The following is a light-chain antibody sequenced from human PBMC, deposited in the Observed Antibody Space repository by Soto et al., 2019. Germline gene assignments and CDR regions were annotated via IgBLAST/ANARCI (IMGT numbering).Light chain of an antibody. J-gene: IGKJ1*01. V-gene: IGKV3D-7*01. CDR2: GAF. CDR1: QSISSNY. CDR3: QQAYNVPWT. Sequence: PGERATLSCRASQSISSNYLSWYQHKPGQAPRLLIYGAFIRATGIPARFSGSGSATDFTLIISSLQPEDFAVYYCQQAYNVPWTFGQGTKVEIK.